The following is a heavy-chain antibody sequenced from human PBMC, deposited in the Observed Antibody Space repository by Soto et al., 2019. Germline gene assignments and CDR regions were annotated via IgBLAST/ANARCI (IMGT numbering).Heavy chain of an antibody. V-gene: IGHV3-33*01. J-gene: IGHJ6*03. Sequence: GGSLRLSCAASGFTFSSYGMLWVRQAPGKGLEWVAVIWYDGSNKYYADSVKGRFTISRDNSKNTLYLQMNSLRAEDTAVYYCARQGTGIPAGYYYYMDVWGKGTTVTVSS. D-gene: IGHD2-21*01. CDR2: IWYDGSNK. CDR1: GFTFSSYG. CDR3: ARQGTGIPAGYYYYMDV.